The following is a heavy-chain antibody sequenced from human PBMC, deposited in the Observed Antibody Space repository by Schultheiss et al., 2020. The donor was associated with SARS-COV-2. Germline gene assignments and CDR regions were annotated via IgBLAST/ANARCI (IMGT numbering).Heavy chain of an antibody. D-gene: IGHD3-22*01. CDR3: ARDRWGSSGYRFDY. Sequence: GESLKISCAASGFTFSSYAMSWVRQAPGKGLEWVAVISYDGSNKYYADSVKGRFTISRDNSKITLYLQMNSLRAEDTAVYYCARDRWGSSGYRFDYWGQGTLVTVSS. J-gene: IGHJ4*02. CDR2: ISYDGSNK. CDR1: GFTFSSYA. V-gene: IGHV3-30*01.